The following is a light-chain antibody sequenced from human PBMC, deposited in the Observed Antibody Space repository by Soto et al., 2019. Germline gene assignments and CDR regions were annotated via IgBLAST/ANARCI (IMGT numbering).Light chain of an antibody. Sequence: EIVLTQSPGTLSLSPGERATLSCRASQRVSSSYLAWYQQKPGQAPRLLIYGASSRATGIPDRFRGSGSGTDFALTISSLDPEDCAVYYCQQYGSSRFTFGPGTKGDI. CDR3: QQYGSSRFT. V-gene: IGKV3-20*01. J-gene: IGKJ3*01. CDR1: QRVSSSY. CDR2: GAS.